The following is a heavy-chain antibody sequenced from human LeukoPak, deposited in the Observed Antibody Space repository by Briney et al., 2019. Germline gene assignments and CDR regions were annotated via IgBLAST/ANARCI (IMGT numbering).Heavy chain of an antibody. J-gene: IGHJ4*02. V-gene: IGHV5-10-1*01. Sequence: GESLKVSCEDSGYSFATYWISWVRQMPGKGLEWMGTIGPGDSYTTYSPSFQGHVTMSIDKSITAAYLQWSSLKASDTATYYCARHIRSWFGESQFDYWGQGTLITVSS. CDR3: ARHIRSWFGESQFDY. CDR1: GYSFATYW. D-gene: IGHD3-10*01. CDR2: IGPGDSYT.